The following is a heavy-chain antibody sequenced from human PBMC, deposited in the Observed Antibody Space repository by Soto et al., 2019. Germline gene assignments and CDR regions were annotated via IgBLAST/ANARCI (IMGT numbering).Heavy chain of an antibody. D-gene: IGHD5-12*01. CDR1: VAPLSGS. CDR3: ATNNHPYSPMYYFDY. V-gene: IGHV4-59*12. CDR2: ISYSGTT. Sequence: SEPRPSTSPASVAPLSGSNWTWSRSPPGRGLEWIGYISYSGTTNYNPSLKSRVTISVVKSKNQFSLNLTSVTAADTALYYCATNNHPYSPMYYFDYWGRGALVTVSS. J-gene: IGHJ4*02.